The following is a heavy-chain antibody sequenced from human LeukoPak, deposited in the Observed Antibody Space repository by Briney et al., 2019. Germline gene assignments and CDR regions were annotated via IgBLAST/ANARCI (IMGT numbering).Heavy chain of an antibody. CDR3: AKEGSQYASSWFDY. J-gene: IGHJ4*02. V-gene: IGHV3-30*18. CDR2: ISHDGTVT. Sequence: PGGSLRLSCEASGFTFSSYGMQWVRQAPGMGPEWVSVISHDGTVTHYADSVKGRFTISRDSSTNTLYLQMDSLRTEDTAVYYCAKEGSQYASSWFDYWGQGTLVTVS. CDR1: GFTFSSYG. D-gene: IGHD6-13*01.